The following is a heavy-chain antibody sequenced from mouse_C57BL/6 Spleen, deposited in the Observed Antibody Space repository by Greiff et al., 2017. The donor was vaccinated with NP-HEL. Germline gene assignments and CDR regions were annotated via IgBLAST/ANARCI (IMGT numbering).Heavy chain of an antibody. Sequence: VKLMESGPGLVQPSQSLSITCTVSGFSLTSYGVHWVRQSPGKGLEWLGVIWRGGSTDYNAAFMSRLSITKDNSKSQVFFKMNSLQADDTAIYYCAKIGPTTVGMDYWGQGTSVTVSS. CDR3: AKIGPTTVGMDY. CDR2: IWRGGST. V-gene: IGHV2-5*01. CDR1: GFSLTSYG. J-gene: IGHJ4*01. D-gene: IGHD1-1*01.